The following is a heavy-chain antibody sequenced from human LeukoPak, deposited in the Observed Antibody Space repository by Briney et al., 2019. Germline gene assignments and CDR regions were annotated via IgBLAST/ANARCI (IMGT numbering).Heavy chain of an antibody. V-gene: IGHV4-61*01. Sequence: SETLSLTCSVSGGSVSIGTYYWSWIRQPPGKGLEWIGYIWNSGSTKYNPSLKSRVTISVDTSKNQFSLKLSSVTAADTAVYYCARVPRLYYYGSGRRYNWFDPWGQGTLVTVSS. CDR2: IWNSGST. D-gene: IGHD3-10*01. CDR1: GGSVSIGTYY. J-gene: IGHJ5*02. CDR3: ARVPRLYYYGSGRRYNWFDP.